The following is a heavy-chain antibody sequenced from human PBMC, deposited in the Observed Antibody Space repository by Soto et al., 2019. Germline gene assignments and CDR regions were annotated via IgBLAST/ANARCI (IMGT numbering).Heavy chain of an antibody. V-gene: IGHV4-39*01. CDR2: IYYSGST. Sequence: SLTCTVSGGSISSSSYYWGWIRQPPGKGLEWIGSIYYSGSTYYNPSLKSRVTISVDTSKNQFSLKLSSVTAADTAVYYCADETYYYDSSGYYENWIFDYWGQGTLVTVSS. CDR1: GGSISSSSYY. J-gene: IGHJ4*02. D-gene: IGHD3-22*01. CDR3: ADETYYYDSSGYYENWIFDY.